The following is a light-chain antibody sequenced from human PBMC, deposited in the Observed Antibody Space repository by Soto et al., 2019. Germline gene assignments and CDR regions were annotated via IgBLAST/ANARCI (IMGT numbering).Light chain of an antibody. CDR3: SSYTSSSTLV. CDR2: DGS. J-gene: IGLJ2*01. Sequence: QSALTQPASVSGAPGQTITISCTGTSSDVGGYNYVSWYQQHPGKAPKLMIYDGSNRPSGVSTRFSGSKSGNTASLTISGLQAEEEADYYCSSYTSSSTLVFGGGTKLTVL. CDR1: SSDVGGYNY. V-gene: IGLV2-14*01.